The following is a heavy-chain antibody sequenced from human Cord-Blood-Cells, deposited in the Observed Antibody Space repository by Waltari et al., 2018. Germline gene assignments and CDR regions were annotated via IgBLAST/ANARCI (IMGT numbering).Heavy chain of an antibody. CDR1: GGTFSRYA. Sequence: VQLVQPGAEVQKPGSSVKVPCTACGGTFSRYATSWEPQAPGQGLEWMGGIITIFGTANYAQKFQGRVTITADESTSTAYMELSSLRSEDTAVYYCARAMYSSSSVDYWGQGTLVTVSS. CDR2: IITIFGTA. V-gene: IGHV1-69*01. J-gene: IGHJ4*02. CDR3: ARAMYSSSSVDY. D-gene: IGHD6-6*01.